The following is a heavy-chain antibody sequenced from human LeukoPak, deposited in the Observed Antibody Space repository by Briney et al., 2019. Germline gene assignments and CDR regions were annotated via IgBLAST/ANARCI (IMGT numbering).Heavy chain of an antibody. D-gene: IGHD6-19*01. V-gene: IGHV3-11*01. CDR2: ISSSGSTI. Sequence: KCGVSLRLSCAASGFTFSDYYMSWIRQAPGKGLEWVSYISSSGSTIYYADSVKGRFTISRDNAKNSLYLQMNSLRAEDTAVYYCARMYEQWLGTGTFDYWGQGTLVTVSS. CDR3: ARMYEQWLGTGTFDY. CDR1: GFTFSDYY. J-gene: IGHJ4*02.